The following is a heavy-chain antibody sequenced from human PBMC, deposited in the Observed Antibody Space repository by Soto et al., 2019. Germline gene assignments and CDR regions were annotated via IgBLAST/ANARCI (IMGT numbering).Heavy chain of an antibody. CDR3: AREGVAPYYYYGMDV. J-gene: IGHJ6*02. Sequence: QVQLVQSGAEVKKPGASVKVSCKASGYTFTRSGISWVRQAPGQGPERMGWISSYNGDTNYAQTFQGRVTMTTDTSTSTAYMELRSLRSDDTAVYYCAREGVAPYYYYGMDVWGQGTPVTLSS. D-gene: IGHD5-12*01. CDR1: GYTFTRSG. CDR2: ISSYNGDT. V-gene: IGHV1-18*01.